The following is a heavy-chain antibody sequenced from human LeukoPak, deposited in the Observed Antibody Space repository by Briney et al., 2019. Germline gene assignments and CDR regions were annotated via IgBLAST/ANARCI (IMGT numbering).Heavy chain of an antibody. V-gene: IGHV3-64D*09. D-gene: IGHD3-22*01. CDR2: ISSNGGSA. Sequence: PGGSLRLSCAASGFTFSTYAMHWVRQAPGTGLEYVSRISSNGGSAYYADSVKGRFTISRDNSKNTLYLQMSSLKSEDTAVYYCVKARGSAYYAFDYWGQGTLVTVSS. CDR1: GFTFSTYA. J-gene: IGHJ4*02. CDR3: VKARGSAYYAFDY.